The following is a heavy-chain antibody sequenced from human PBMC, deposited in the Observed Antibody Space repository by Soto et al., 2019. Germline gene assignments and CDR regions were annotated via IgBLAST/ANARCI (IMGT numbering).Heavy chain of an antibody. CDR3: ATGRPLLYSSSWYYFDY. D-gene: IGHD6-13*01. CDR2: FDPEDGET. CDR1: GGTFSSYA. V-gene: IGHV1-24*01. Sequence: GASVKVSCKASGGTFSSYAISWVRQAPGQGLEWMGGFDPEDGETIYAQKFQGRVTMTEDTSTDTAYMELSSLRSEDTAVYYCATGRPLLYSSSWYYFDYWGQGTLVTVSS. J-gene: IGHJ4*02.